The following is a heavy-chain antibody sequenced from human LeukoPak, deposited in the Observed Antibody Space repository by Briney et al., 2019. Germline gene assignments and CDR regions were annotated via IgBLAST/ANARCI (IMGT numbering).Heavy chain of an antibody. CDR2: ITSGSSM. J-gene: IGHJ3*02. V-gene: IGHV3-48*03. CDR3: ARGSFDTFDI. Sequence: PGGSLRLSCAASGFTFSSFEMNWVRQAPGKGLEWVSYITSGSSMYYADSVKGRFTISRDNAKNSLYLQMNSLRAEDTAVYYCARGSFDTFDIWGQGTRVTVS. CDR1: GFTFSSFE.